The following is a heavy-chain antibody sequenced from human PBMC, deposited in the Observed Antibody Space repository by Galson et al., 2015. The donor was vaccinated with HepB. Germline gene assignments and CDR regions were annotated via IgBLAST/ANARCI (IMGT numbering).Heavy chain of an antibody. V-gene: IGHV4-39*02. CDR1: GDSINTHNYF. D-gene: IGHD3/OR15-3a*01. J-gene: IGHJ4*02. CDR2: VYHRGDT. Sequence: LSLTCSVSGDSINTHNYFWAWVRQPPGKGLEWIATVYHRGDTYYNPSLKNRVVISIDTSRNQFYLKVNSVTAADTAIYYCARDRYSRNLDAEYWGQGTLVTVAA. CDR3: ARDRYSRNLDAEY.